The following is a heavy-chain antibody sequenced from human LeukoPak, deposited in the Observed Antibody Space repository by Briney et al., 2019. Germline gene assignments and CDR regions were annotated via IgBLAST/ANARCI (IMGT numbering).Heavy chain of an antibody. D-gene: IGHD3-10*01. V-gene: IGHV5-51*01. CDR3: ARRAYGSGSYYNDP. Sequence: GESLKISCKGSGYSFTTYWIAWVRQVPGKGLEWMGIIHPRDSDIRYNPPFQGQVTISADKSISTAYLQWSSLKASDTAMYYCARRAYGSGSYYNDPWGQGTLVTVSS. CDR2: IHPRDSDI. CDR1: GYSFTTYW. J-gene: IGHJ5*02.